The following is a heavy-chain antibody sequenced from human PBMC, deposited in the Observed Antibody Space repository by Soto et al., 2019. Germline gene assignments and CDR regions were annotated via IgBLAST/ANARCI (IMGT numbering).Heavy chain of an antibody. J-gene: IGHJ5*02. CDR1: GFTFSSYG. CDR3: VRAMTTVTTGWFDP. V-gene: IGHV3-33*01. Sequence: QVPLVESGGGVIQPGRSLRLSCAASGFTFSSYGMHWVRQAPDKGLEWVAVIWYDGSNKYYADSVKGRFTISRDDSKNTLYLQMNSLRVEDTAVYYCVRAMTTVTTGWFDPWGQGTLVTVSS. D-gene: IGHD4-17*01. CDR2: IWYDGSNK.